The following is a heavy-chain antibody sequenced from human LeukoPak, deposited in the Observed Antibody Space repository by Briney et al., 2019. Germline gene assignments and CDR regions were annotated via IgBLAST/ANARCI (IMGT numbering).Heavy chain of an antibody. D-gene: IGHD6-13*01. CDR3: ARDTAAAGPFDP. V-gene: IGHV1-8*03. J-gene: IGHJ5*02. Sequence: ASVKVSCKASGYTFTSYDINWVRQATGQGLEWMGWMNPNSGNTGYAQKFQGRVTITRNTSISTAYMELSRLRSDDTAVYYCARDTAAAGPFDPWGQGTLVTVSS. CDR2: MNPNSGNT. CDR1: GYTFTSYD.